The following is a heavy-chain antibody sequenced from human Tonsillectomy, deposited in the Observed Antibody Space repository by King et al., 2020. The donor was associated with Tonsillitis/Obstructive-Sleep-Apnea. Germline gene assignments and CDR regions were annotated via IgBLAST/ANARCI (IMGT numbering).Heavy chain of an antibody. CDR2: IYYSGST. Sequence: QLQESGPGLVKPSETLSLTCTVSGGSVSSGSYYWSWIRQPPGKGLEWIGYIYYSGSTTYNPSLKSRVTISVDTSKNQFSLKLSSVTAADTAVYYCARDRYCSSTSCYPYYFDYWGQGTLVTVSS. CDR1: GGSVSSGSYY. J-gene: IGHJ4*02. D-gene: IGHD2-2*01. V-gene: IGHV4-61*01. CDR3: ARDRYCSSTSCYPYYFDY.